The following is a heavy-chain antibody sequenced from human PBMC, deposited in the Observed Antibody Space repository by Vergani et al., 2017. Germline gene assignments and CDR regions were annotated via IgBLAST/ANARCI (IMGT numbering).Heavy chain of an antibody. CDR1: GFTLGDYA. CDR2: ISSSSSTI. D-gene: IGHD6-13*01. V-gene: IGHV3-48*01. Sequence: EVHLVESGGGLVQPGRSLRLSCSGSGFTLGDYAMTWVRQAPGKGLEWVSYISSSSSTIYYADSVKGRFTISRDNAKNSLYLQMNSLRAEDTAVYYCARDLGSRTYYYYYGMDVWGQGTTVTVSS. CDR3: ARDLGSRTYYYYYGMDV. J-gene: IGHJ6*02.